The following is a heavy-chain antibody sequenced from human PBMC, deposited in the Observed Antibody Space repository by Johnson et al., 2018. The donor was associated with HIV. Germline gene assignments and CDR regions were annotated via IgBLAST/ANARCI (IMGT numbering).Heavy chain of an antibody. D-gene: IGHD6-6*01. V-gene: IGHV3-9*01. Sequence: VQLVESGGGVVQPGRSLRLSCAASGFTFDDYAMHWVRQAPGKGLEWVSGISWNSGSIGYADSVKGRFTISRDNAKNSLYLQMNSLRAEDTALYYCAKDMAARTFDAFDIWGQGTMVTVSS. CDR2: ISWNSGSI. CDR1: GFTFDDYA. J-gene: IGHJ3*02. CDR3: AKDMAARTFDAFDI.